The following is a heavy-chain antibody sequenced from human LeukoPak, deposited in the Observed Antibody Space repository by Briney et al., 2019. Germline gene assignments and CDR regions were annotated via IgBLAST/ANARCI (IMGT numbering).Heavy chain of an antibody. CDR3: ARGEDYGDNYYYYGMDV. V-gene: IGHV4-59*12. CDR2: IYYSGST. Sequence: SETLSLTCTVSGGSISSYYWSWIRQPPGKGLEWIGYIYYSGSTNYNPSLKSRVTISVDTSKNQFSLKLSSVTAADTAVYYCARGEDYGDNYYYYGMDVWGQGTTVTVSS. J-gene: IGHJ6*02. D-gene: IGHD4-17*01. CDR1: GGSISSYY.